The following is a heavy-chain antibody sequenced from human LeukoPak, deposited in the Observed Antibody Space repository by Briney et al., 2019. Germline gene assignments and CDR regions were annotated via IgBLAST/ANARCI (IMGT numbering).Heavy chain of an antibody. CDR2: ISAYNGNT. D-gene: IGHD5-24*01. CDR1: GYTVTSYG. V-gene: IGHV1-18*01. J-gene: IGHJ4*02. CDR3: ARDRDGYNRDY. Sequence: ASVRVSCKASGYTVTSYGISGVRQAPGQGGEWMGGISAYNGNTNYAQKLQGRVTMTTDTSTSTAYMELRSLRSDDTAVYYCARDRDGYNRDYWGQGTLVTVSS.